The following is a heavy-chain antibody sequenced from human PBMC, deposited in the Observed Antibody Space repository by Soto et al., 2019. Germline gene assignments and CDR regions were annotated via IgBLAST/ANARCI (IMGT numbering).Heavy chain of an antibody. CDR1: GGSFSGYY. V-gene: IGHV4-34*01. D-gene: IGHD6-6*01. CDR3: ASTSYSSSSRGGYFYY. J-gene: IGHJ4*02. CDR2: INHSGST. Sequence: SEILSLTCAVYGGSFSGYYWSWIRQPPGKGLEWIGEINHSGSTNYNPSLKSRGTISVDTSKNQFSLKLSSVTAADTAVYFCASTSYSSSSRGGYFYYWGQGTLVTVSS.